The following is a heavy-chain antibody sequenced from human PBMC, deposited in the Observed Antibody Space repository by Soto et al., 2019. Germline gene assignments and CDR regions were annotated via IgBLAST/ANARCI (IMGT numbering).Heavy chain of an antibody. CDR3: ARQIAARSWTPPDY. V-gene: IGHV3-48*03. Sequence: AGGSLRLSCAASGFTFSSYEMNWVRQAPGKGLEWVSYISSSGSTIYYADSVKGRFTISRDNAKNSLYLQMNSLRAEDTAVYYCARQIAARSWTPPDYWGQGTLVTVSS. J-gene: IGHJ4*02. CDR2: ISSSGSTI. D-gene: IGHD6-6*01. CDR1: GFTFSSYE.